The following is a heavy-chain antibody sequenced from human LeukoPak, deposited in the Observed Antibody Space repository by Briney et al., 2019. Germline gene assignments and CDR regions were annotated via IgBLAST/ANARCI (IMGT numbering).Heavy chain of an antibody. CDR2: ISAYNGNT. V-gene: IGHV1-18*01. CDR1: GYIFTNYG. J-gene: IGHJ6*03. Sequence: ASVKVSFKGSGYIFTNYGISWVRQAPGQGLEWMGWISAYNGNTHYAQKLQGRVTMTTDTSTRTAYMELRSLRAEETVLYYRARDNMVRGVFYYYYYMDVWGKGTTVTVSS. D-gene: IGHD3-10*01. CDR3: ARDNMVRGVFYYYYYMDV.